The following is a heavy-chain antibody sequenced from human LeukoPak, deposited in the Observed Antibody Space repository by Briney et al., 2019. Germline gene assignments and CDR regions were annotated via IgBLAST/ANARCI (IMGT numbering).Heavy chain of an antibody. V-gene: IGHV4-59*01. CDR1: GGSISSYY. D-gene: IGHD3-22*01. Sequence: SETLSLTCTVSGGSISSYYWSWIRQPPGKGLEWIGYIYYSGSTNYNPSLKSRVTISVDTSKNQFSLKLSSVTAADTAVYYCARGRRNHYYDSINNFDYWGQGTLVTVS. CDR2: IYYSGST. J-gene: IGHJ4*02. CDR3: ARGRRNHYYDSINNFDY.